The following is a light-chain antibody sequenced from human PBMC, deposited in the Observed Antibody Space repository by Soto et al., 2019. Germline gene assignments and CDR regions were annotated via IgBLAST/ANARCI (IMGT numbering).Light chain of an antibody. Sequence: EIVLRQSPRTLSLSPGERATLSCRASQSVSSSYLAWYQQKPGQAPRLLIYGASSRATGSPGRFRGRGCGTAVALTISRPEPADFAVYYGQQYGSSPPWTTGQGSKVDIK. J-gene: IGKJ1*01. V-gene: IGKV3-20*01. CDR1: QSVSSSY. CDR3: QQYGSSPPWT. CDR2: GAS.